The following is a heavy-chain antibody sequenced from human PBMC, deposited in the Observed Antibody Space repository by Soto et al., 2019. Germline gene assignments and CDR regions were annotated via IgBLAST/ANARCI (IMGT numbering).Heavy chain of an antibody. CDR2: TTYDGGIK. D-gene: IGHD2-21*01. CDR1: GFSFSSYG. V-gene: IGHV3-30*03. J-gene: IGHJ6*01. Sequence: GGALRLSCAASGFSFSSYGMEWVRMAPGKGLEWVAATTYDGGIKHYVDSVKSRFTISRDNSKNTLYLQMNSLRVEDTATYYCAGAVVNPYFYYGLNVWGQETTVTISS. CDR3: AGAVVNPYFYYGLNV.